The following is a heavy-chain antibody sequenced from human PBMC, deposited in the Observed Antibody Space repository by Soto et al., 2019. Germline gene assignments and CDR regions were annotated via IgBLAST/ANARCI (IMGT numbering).Heavy chain of an antibody. J-gene: IGHJ6*03. CDR1: GGSISSYY. D-gene: IGHD3-3*01. CDR2: IYYSGST. V-gene: IGHV4-59*08. Sequence: SETLSLTCTVSGGSISSYYWSWIRQPPGKGLEWIGYIYYSGSTNYSPSLNSRVTISVDTSKNQFSLKLSSVTAADTAVYYCARCTYYDFYYMDVWGKGTTVTVSS. CDR3: ARCTYYDFYYMDV.